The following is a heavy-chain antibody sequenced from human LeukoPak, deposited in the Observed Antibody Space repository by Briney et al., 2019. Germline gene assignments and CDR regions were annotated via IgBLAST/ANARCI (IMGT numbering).Heavy chain of an antibody. J-gene: IGHJ4*02. CDR3: ARMGYCGGDCSDY. CDR1: GYTFTGYY. Sequence: ASVKVSCKASGYTFTGYYMHWVRQAPGQGLEWMGWISAYNGNTNYAQKLQGRVTMTTDTSTSTAYMELRSLRSDDTAVYYCARMGYCGGDCSDYWGQGTLVTVSS. D-gene: IGHD2-21*01. V-gene: IGHV1-18*04. CDR2: ISAYNGNT.